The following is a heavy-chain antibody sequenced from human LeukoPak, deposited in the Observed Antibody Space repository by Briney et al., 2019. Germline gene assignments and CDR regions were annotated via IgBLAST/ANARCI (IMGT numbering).Heavy chain of an antibody. D-gene: IGHD3-10*01. V-gene: IGHV4-39*07. J-gene: IGHJ5*02. CDR3: ARRRLHGWFGGNWFDP. CDR2: VYHSGST. CDR1: GGAISSSDYY. Sequence: SETLSLTCTVSGGAISSSDYYWGWVRQPPGKGLEWIGSVYHSGSTNYNPSLKSRVTISVDTSKNQFSLKLSSVTAADTAVYYCARRRLHGWFGGNWFDPWGQGTLVTVSS.